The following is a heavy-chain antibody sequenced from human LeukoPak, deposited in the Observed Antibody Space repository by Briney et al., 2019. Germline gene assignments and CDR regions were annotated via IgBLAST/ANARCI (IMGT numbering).Heavy chain of an antibody. CDR3: ARDGGYSTFSYFDY. CDR1: GFTFSTYA. D-gene: IGHD5-12*01. V-gene: IGHV3-30*01. Sequence: GRSLRLSCAASGFTFSTYAMHWVRQAPGEGLEWVAVISYDGGNKYYADSVKGRFTISRDNSKNTLYLQMNSLRADDTAVYYCARDGGYSTFSYFDYWGQGTLVTVSS. CDR2: ISYDGGNK. J-gene: IGHJ4*02.